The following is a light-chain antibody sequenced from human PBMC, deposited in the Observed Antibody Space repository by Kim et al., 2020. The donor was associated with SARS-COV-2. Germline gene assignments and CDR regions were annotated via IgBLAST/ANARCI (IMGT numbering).Light chain of an antibody. CDR1: QSVSSSY. V-gene: IGKV3-20*01. Sequence: EIVLTQSPGTLSLSPGERATLSCRASQSVSSSYLAWYQQKPGQAPRLLIYGASSRATGIPDRFSGSGSGTDFTLTISRLEPEDFAVYYCQQYGSSPRGTFGQGTNVDIK. J-gene: IGKJ1*01. CDR2: GAS. CDR3: QQYGSSPRGT.